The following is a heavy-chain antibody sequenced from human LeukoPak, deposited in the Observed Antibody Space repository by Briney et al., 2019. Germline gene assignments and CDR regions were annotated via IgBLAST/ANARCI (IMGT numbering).Heavy chain of an antibody. D-gene: IGHD2-15*01. V-gene: IGHV4-59*01. Sequence: SETLSLTCTVSGGSINNYYWSWIRQPPGKGLEWIGNIYYSGSTYYNPSLKSRVTISVDTSKNQFSLKLTSVTAADTAVYYCARDPRSSGYCSGGSCSFWFDPWGQGTLVTVSP. CDR1: GGSINNYY. CDR3: ARDPRSSGYCSGGSCSFWFDP. J-gene: IGHJ5*02. CDR2: IYYSGST.